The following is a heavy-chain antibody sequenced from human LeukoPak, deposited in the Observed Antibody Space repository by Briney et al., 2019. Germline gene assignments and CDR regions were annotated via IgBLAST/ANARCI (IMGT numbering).Heavy chain of an antibody. CDR1: GYTFTGYY. V-gene: IGHV1-2*06. CDR2: INPNSGGT. J-gene: IGHJ6*02. Sequence: GASVKVSCKASGYTFTGYYMHWMRQAPGQGLEWMGRINPNSGGTNYAQKFQGRVTMTRDTSISTAYMELSRLRSDDTAVYYCARDVGPTAMVTANNYYYGMDVWGQGTTVTVSS. CDR3: ARDVGPTAMVTANNYYYGMDV. D-gene: IGHD5-18*01.